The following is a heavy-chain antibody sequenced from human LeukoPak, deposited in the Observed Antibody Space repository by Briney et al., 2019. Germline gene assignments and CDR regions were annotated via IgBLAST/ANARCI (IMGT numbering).Heavy chain of an antibody. CDR1: GGSLSSYY. CDR2: MYYSGST. V-gene: IGHV4-59*08. CDR3: ARRRDSSSWPGYFDS. J-gene: IGHJ4*02. D-gene: IGHD6-13*01. Sequence: SETLSLTCTVSGGSLSSYYWSWIRQPPGKALEWIGYMYYSGSTNYNPSLKSRVTMSIDTSKNQFSLKLTSVTAADTAMYYCARRRDSSSWPGYFDSWGQGTLVTVSS.